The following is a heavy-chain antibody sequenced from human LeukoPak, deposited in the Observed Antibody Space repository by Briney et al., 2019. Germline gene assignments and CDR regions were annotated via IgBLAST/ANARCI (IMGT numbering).Heavy chain of an antibody. CDR3: AKPARGSGIQTGLDY. Sequence: GGSLRLSCSASGFSFSTYAMHWVRQAPGKGLEYVSAISSYIDTTLYADSVKGRFTISRDNAGNTLYLQMSSLRPEDTAVYYCAKPARGSGIQTGLDYWGQGTRVTVSS. CDR2: ISSYIDTT. D-gene: IGHD3-10*01. J-gene: IGHJ4*02. CDR1: GFSFSTYA. V-gene: IGHV3-64D*06.